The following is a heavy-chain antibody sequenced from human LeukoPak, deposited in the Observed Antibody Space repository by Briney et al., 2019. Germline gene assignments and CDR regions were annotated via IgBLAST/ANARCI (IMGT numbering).Heavy chain of an antibody. CDR1: GFTFSNAW. D-gene: IGHD4-17*01. V-gene: IGHV3-15*01. Sequence: GSLRLSYAASGFTFSNAWMSWVRQAPGKGLEWVGRIKSKTDGGTTDYAAPVKGRFTISRDDSKNTLYLQMNSLKTEDTAVYYCTTDPSFYGDYVEDAFDIWGQGTMVTVSS. CDR2: IKSKTDGGTT. CDR3: TTDPSFYGDYVEDAFDI. J-gene: IGHJ3*02.